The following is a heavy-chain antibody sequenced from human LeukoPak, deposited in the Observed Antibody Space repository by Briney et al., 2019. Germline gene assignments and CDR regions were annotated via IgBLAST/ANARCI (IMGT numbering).Heavy chain of an antibody. V-gene: IGHV3-74*01. D-gene: IGHD2-21*01. CDR2: INEDGSFT. CDR1: GFSFSGYW. Sequence: GSLRLSCAASGFSFSGYWMHWVRQAPGKGLVWVSRINEDGSFTSYADSVKGRFTVSRDNAKNTLYLQMNRLRAEDTAVYYCARDLVMVNTPGDDFDYWGRGTLVTVSS. J-gene: IGHJ4*02. CDR3: ARDLVMVNTPGDDFDY.